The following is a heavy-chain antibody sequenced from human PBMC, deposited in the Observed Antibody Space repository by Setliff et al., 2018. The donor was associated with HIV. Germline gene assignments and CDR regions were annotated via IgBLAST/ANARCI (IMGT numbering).Heavy chain of an antibody. Sequence: KPSETLSLTCTVSGGSISSHYWSWIRQPPGKGLEWIGSIHYSGSTNYNPSLKRRVTISVDTSKNQFSLKLSSVTAADTALYFCAREAYFFASGTYYFDSWGQGTLVTVSS. CDR1: GGSISSHY. CDR3: AREAYFFASGTYYFDS. J-gene: IGHJ4*02. D-gene: IGHD3-10*01. CDR2: IHYSGST. V-gene: IGHV4-59*11.